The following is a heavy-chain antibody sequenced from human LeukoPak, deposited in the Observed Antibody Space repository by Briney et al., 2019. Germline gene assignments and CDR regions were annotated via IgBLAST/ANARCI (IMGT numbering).Heavy chain of an antibody. Sequence: GGSLRLSCAASGFTFSSYAMHWVRQAPGKGLEWVAVISYDGSNKYYADSVKGRFTLSRDNSKNTLYLQMNSLRAEDTAVYYCARARLGIAVAGGHNWFDPWGQGTLVTVSS. D-gene: IGHD6-19*01. J-gene: IGHJ5*02. CDR1: GFTFSSYA. CDR3: ARARLGIAVAGGHNWFDP. CDR2: ISYDGSNK. V-gene: IGHV3-30*04.